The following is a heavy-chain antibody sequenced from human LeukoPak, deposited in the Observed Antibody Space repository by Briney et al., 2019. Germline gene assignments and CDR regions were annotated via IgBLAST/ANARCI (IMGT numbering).Heavy chain of an antibody. Sequence: PGGSLRLSCAASGFTFSNYAMSWVRQAPGQGLQWVSSINDAGGTFYADSVKGRFTISRDNSKNTLYLQMDSLRAEDTAIYYCAKDHCGATKWVAGFDLWGQGTLVTVSS. CDR1: GFTFSNYA. CDR2: INDAGGT. J-gene: IGHJ5*02. CDR3: AKDHCGATKWVAGFDL. D-gene: IGHD2-21*01. V-gene: IGHV3-23*01.